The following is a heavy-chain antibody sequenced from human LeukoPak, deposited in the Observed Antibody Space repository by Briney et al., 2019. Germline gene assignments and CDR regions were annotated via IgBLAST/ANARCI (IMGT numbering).Heavy chain of an antibody. J-gene: IGHJ4*02. CDR3: ARGFGRFGHRFGY. V-gene: IGHV3-48*03. Sequence: GGSLRLSCAASGFTFDDYGMSWVRQAPGKGLEWISYMSSRDNTRYYAESVRGRFTMSKDNAKNTLSLQMNSLRAEDTAFYYCARGFGRFGHRFGYLGQGTLVTVSS. CDR1: GFTFDDYG. CDR2: MSSRDNTR. D-gene: IGHD3-10*01.